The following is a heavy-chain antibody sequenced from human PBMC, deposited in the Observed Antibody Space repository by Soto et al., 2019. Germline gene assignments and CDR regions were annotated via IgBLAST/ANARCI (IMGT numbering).Heavy chain of an antibody. CDR1: GFTFSSYA. V-gene: IGHV3-30-3*01. D-gene: IGHD6-6*01. J-gene: IGHJ2*01. Sequence: PGGSLRLSCAASGFTFSSYAMHWVRQAPGKGLEWVAVISYDGSNKYYADSVKGRFTISRDNSKNTLYLQMNSLRAEDTAVYYCARDYSSSVGPSWYFDLWGRGTLVTVSS. CDR2: ISYDGSNK. CDR3: ARDYSSSVGPSWYFDL.